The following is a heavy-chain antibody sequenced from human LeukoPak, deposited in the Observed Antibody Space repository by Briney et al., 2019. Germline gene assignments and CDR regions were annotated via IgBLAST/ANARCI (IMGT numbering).Heavy chain of an antibody. CDR3: ATNGPGIAVAGYVDY. CDR1: GFTFSGYA. V-gene: IGHV3-30-3*01. D-gene: IGHD6-19*01. CDR2: ISYDGSTE. J-gene: IGHJ4*02. Sequence: PGRSLRLSCAASGFTFSGYAMHWVRQAPGKGLEWVAVISYDGSTEYYADSVKGRFTISRDNSKTTLYLQMNSLRAEAAAVYYCATNGPGIAVAGYVDYWGQGTLVTVS.